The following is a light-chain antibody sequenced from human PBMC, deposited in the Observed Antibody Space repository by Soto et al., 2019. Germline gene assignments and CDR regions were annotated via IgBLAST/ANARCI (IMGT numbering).Light chain of an antibody. V-gene: IGLV2-14*01. CDR2: EVS. CDR1: SSDVGDYNY. CDR3: FSYTTSSTLV. Sequence: QSALTQPASVSGSPGQSITISCTGTSSDVGDYNYVSWYQQHPAKAPKLMIYEVSNRPSGVSHRFSGSKSGNTASLTISGLQAEDEADSYCFSYTTSSTLVFGGGTQLPVL. J-gene: IGLJ3*02.